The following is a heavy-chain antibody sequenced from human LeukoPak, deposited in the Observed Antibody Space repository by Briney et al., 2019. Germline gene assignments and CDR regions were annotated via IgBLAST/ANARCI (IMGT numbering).Heavy chain of an antibody. Sequence: ASVKVSCKASGYTFTGYYMHWVRQAPGQGLEWMGWINPNSGGTNYAQKFQGRVTMTRDTSISTAYMELSRLRSDDTAVYYCASPSIAVAGTDPLYYYYYMDVWGKGTTVTVSS. CDR3: ASPSIAVAGTDPLYYYYYMDV. CDR2: INPNSGGT. D-gene: IGHD6-19*01. V-gene: IGHV1-2*02. CDR1: GYTFTGYY. J-gene: IGHJ6*03.